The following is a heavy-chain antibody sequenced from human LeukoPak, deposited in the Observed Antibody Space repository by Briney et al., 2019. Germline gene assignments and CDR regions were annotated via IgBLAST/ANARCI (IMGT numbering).Heavy chain of an antibody. CDR3: ARRFYSSSWFTFDY. CDR2: INSNSGGT. CDR1: GYTFTGYY. D-gene: IGHD6-13*01. V-gene: IGHV1-2*02. Sequence: ASVKVSCKASGYTFTGYYMHWVRQAPGQGLEWMGWINSNSGGTNYAQKFQGRVTMTRDTSISTAYMELSRLRSDDTAVYYCARRFYSSSWFTFDYWGQGTLVTVSS. J-gene: IGHJ4*02.